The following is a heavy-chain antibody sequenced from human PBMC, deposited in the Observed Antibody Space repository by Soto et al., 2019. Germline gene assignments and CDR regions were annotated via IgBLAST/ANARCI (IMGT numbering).Heavy chain of an antibody. CDR3: VRVSSEIAVTGTAFGY. Sequence: GGSLRLSCAASGFTFSSYSMHWVCQASGKGLEWVAGISYDGSNTYYADSVKGRFTISRDNSKNTLYLQMISLRAEDTAVYYCVRVSSEIAVTGTAFGYWGQGTLVTVSS. CDR2: ISYDGSNT. D-gene: IGHD6-19*01. CDR1: GFTFSSYS. J-gene: IGHJ4*02. V-gene: IGHV3-30-3*01.